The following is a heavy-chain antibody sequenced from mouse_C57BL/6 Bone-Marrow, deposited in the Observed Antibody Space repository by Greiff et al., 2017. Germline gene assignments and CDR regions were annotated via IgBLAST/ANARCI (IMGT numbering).Heavy chain of an antibody. CDR3: ARNTVVATDWYFDV. J-gene: IGHJ1*03. CDR1: GFTFSDYG. D-gene: IGHD1-1*01. V-gene: IGHV5-15*01. CDR2: ISNLAYSI. Sequence: EVQVVESGGGLVQPGGSLQLSCAASGFTFSDYGMAWVRQAPRKGPEWVAFISNLAYSIYYADTVTGRFTISREHAKKILYLEMSSLRSEDTAMYYCARNTVVATDWYFDVWGTGTTVTVSS.